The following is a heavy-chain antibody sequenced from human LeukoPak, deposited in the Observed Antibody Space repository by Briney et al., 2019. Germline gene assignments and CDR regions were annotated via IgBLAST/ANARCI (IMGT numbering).Heavy chain of an antibody. CDR1: GISLSNYG. J-gene: IGHJ4*02. CDR2: LSDSGGRT. Sequence: GGSLRLSCAISGISLSNYGMSWVRQAPGKRLEWVAGLSDSGGRTNYADSVKGRFTISRDNSKNTLYLQMNSLRVEDTAVYFCAKRGVVIRVILVGFHKEAYYFDSWGQGALVTVSS. D-gene: IGHD3-22*01. V-gene: IGHV3-23*01. CDR3: AKRGVVIRVILVGFHKEAYYFDS.